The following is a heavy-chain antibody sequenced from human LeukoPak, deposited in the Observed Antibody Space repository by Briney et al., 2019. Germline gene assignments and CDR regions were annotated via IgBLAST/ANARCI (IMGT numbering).Heavy chain of an antibody. CDR1: GVSISSSNSY. CDR2: IYYSGNT. V-gene: IGHV4-39*07. J-gene: IGHJ4*02. D-gene: IGHD3-10*01. CDR3: ARGGVRGVITKFDY. Sequence: SETLSLTCTVSGVSISSSNSYWGWIRQPPGKGLEWIGSIYYSGNTYYNASLKSQVSISIDTSKNQFSLRLTSVTAADTASYYCARGGVRGVITKFDYWGQGTLVTVSS.